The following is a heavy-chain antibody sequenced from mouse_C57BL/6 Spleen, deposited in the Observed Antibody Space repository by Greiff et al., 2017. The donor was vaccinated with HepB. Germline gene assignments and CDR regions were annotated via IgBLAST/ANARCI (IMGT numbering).Heavy chain of an antibody. J-gene: IGHJ4*01. V-gene: IGHV1-69*01. Sequence: QVQLQQPGAELVMPGASVKLSCKASGYTFTSYWMHWVKQRPGQGLEWIGEIDPSDSYTNYNQKFKGKSTLSVGKSSSTAYMQLSSLTSEDSAVYYCARSYYYGSSYGAMDYWGQGTSVTVSS. CDR2: IDPSDSYT. D-gene: IGHD1-1*01. CDR1: GYTFTSYW. CDR3: ARSYYYGSSYGAMDY.